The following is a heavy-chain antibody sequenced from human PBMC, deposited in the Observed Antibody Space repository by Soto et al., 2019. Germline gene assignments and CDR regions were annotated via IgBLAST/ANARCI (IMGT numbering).Heavy chain of an antibody. CDR2: ISGYNGST. CDR1: GYTFTAYG. D-gene: IGHD3-16*01. Sequence: QVQLVQSGVEVKKPGASVKVSCKSSGYTFTAYGISWVRQAPGQGLEWMGWISGYNGSTKYPQKFQGRVTMTTDTSTSTAYMELMRLRGDDTAVYYCARDSPRWGIGWNWFDPWGQGTLVTVSS. J-gene: IGHJ5*02. V-gene: IGHV1-18*04. CDR3: ARDSPRWGIGWNWFDP.